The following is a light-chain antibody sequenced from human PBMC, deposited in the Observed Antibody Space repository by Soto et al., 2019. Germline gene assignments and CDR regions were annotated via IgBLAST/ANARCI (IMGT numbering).Light chain of an antibody. CDR3: QQYKDWFSIT. CDR2: GAS. J-gene: IGKJ5*01. V-gene: IGKV3-15*01. Sequence: EIVMTQSPATLSVSPGETVTLSCRASQSVSTNSAWYQQRPGQAPRLLISGASTRATGIPARFSGSGSGTEFTLTISSLQSEDFAVYYCQQYKDWFSITFGQGTRLEIK. CDR1: QSVSTN.